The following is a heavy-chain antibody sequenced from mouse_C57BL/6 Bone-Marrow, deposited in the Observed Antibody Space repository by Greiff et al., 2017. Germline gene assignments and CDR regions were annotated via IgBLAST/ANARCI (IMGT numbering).Heavy chain of an antibody. Sequence: VQLQQSGPELVKPGASVKISCKASGYTFTDYYMNWVKQSHGKSLEWIGDINPNNGGTSYNQKFKGKATLTVDKSSSTAYMELRSLTSEDSAVYYCARSGILYYYGSSLDYWGQGTTLTVSS. CDR2: INPNNGGT. V-gene: IGHV1-26*01. D-gene: IGHD1-1*01. CDR1: GYTFTDYY. CDR3: ARSGILYYYGSSLDY. J-gene: IGHJ2*01.